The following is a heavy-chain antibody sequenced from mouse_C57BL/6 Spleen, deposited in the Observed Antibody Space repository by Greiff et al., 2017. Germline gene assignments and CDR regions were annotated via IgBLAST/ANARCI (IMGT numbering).Heavy chain of an antibody. CDR1: GYTFTSYW. Sequence: QVQLKQPGAELVKPGASVKLSCKASGYTFTSYWMQWVKQRPGQGLEWIGEIDPSDSYTNYNQKFKGKATLTVDTSSSTAYMQLSSLTSEDSAVYYCARWRDYDQRDDAMDYWGQGTSVTVSS. CDR2: IDPSDSYT. D-gene: IGHD2-4*01. J-gene: IGHJ4*01. V-gene: IGHV1-50*01. CDR3: ARWRDYDQRDDAMDY.